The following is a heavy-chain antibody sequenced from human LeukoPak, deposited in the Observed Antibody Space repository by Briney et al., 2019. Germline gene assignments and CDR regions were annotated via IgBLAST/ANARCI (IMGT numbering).Heavy chain of an antibody. CDR3: ARLSSFAFDI. CDR1: GFTCSAYV. Sequence: GGSLRLSCAASGFTCSAYVMSWVRQAPGKGLEWLSLILHNGDSTYYADSVKGRFTISRDNSKNTLYLQMNSLRAEDTAVYYCARLSSFAFDIWGQGTMVTVSS. CDR2: ILHNGDST. D-gene: IGHD3-16*02. V-gene: IGHV3-23*01. J-gene: IGHJ3*02.